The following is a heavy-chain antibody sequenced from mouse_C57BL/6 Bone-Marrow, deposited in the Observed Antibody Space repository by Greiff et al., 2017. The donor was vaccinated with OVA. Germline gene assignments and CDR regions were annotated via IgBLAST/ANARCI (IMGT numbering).Heavy chain of an antibody. V-gene: IGHV1-82*01. CDR1: GYAFSSSW. CDR2: IYPGDGDT. Sequence: VQLQQSGPELVKPGASVKLSCKASGYAFSSSWMNWVKQRPGTGLEWIGRIYPGDGDTNYNGKFKGKATLTADKSSSTAYMQLSSRTSEDSAVYFCARRRYFDYWGQGTTLTVSS. J-gene: IGHJ2*01. CDR3: ARRRYFDY.